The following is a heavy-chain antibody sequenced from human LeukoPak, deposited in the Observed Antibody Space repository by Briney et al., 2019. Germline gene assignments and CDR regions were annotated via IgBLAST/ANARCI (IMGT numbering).Heavy chain of an antibody. V-gene: IGHV3-33*06. J-gene: IGHJ3*01. D-gene: IGHD3/OR15-3a*01. CDR3: AKSRTGHDAFDV. CDR1: GFTFISYG. CDR2: IWYDGNTK. Sequence: GGTLRLSCAASGFTFISYGMHWVRQAPGKGLEWVAIIWYDGNTKYYSESVKARFTISRDNSKNTLYLQMNSLRAEDTAVYYCAKSRTGHDAFDVWGQGTLVTVSS.